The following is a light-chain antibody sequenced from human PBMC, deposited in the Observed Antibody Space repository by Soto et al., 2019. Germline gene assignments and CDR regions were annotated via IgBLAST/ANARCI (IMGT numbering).Light chain of an antibody. CDR1: QSLLQTNGYNY. V-gene: IGKV2-28*01. Sequence: DIVMTQSPLSLPVTPGEPASISCRSSQSLLQTNGYNYLDWYLQKPGQSPQLLIYLGSNRASGVPDRFSGSGSGTEFTLKISRVEAEDFGVYYCMQALQTPFTFGPGTKVDIK. J-gene: IGKJ3*01. CDR3: MQALQTPFT. CDR2: LGS.